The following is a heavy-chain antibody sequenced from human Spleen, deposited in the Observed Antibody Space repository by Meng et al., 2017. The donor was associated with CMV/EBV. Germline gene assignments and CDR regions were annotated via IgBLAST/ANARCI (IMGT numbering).Heavy chain of an antibody. Sequence: GESLKISCAASGFTFSSYWMHWVRQAPGKGLVWVSRIKTDGSTTSYADSVRGRFTISRDNTKNTLYLQMNSLRAEDTAVYYCARAPYDSSGYWGQGTLVTVSS. J-gene: IGHJ4*02. V-gene: IGHV3-74*01. CDR3: ARAPYDSSGY. CDR2: IKTDGSTT. CDR1: GFTFSSYW. D-gene: IGHD3-22*01.